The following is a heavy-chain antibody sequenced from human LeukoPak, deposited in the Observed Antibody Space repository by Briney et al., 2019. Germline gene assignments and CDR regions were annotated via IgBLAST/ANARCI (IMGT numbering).Heavy chain of an antibody. V-gene: IGHV3-23*01. J-gene: IGHJ4*02. CDR1: GFTFSRYD. D-gene: IGHD3-9*01. CDR3: AKDLRPDISTGSPFDY. Sequence: GGSLRLSCAASGFTFSRYDMSWVRQVPGKGLEWLSVISGSGGRTYYADSVKGRFTVSRDNSKNTLYLQMNSLRAEDTAVFYCAKDLRPDISTGSPFDYWGQGTLVTVSS. CDR2: ISGSGGRT.